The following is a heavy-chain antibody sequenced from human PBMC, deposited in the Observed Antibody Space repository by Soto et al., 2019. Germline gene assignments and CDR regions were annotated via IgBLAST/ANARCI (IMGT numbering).Heavy chain of an antibody. Sequence: GGSLRLSCAASGFTFSSYWMHWVRQAPGKGLVWVSRINSDGSSTSYADSVKGRFTISRDNAKNTLYLQMNSLRAEDTAVYYCISGYDYKGGYYFDYWGQGTLVTVSS. CDR3: ISGYDYKGGYYFDY. D-gene: IGHD5-12*01. CDR2: INSDGSST. V-gene: IGHV3-74*01. CDR1: GFTFSSYW. J-gene: IGHJ4*02.